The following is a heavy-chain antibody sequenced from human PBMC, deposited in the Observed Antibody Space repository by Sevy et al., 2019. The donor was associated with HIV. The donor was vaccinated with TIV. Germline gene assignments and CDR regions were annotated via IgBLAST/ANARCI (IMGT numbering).Heavy chain of an antibody. D-gene: IGHD3-10*01. CDR2: ITSSGSTI. CDR3: ARDSGSGSYYNPADYGMDV. CDR1: GFTFSDYY. V-gene: IGHV3-11*01. J-gene: IGHJ6*02. Sequence: LSLTCAASGFTFSDYYMSWIRQDPGKGLEWVSYITSSGSTIYYADSVKGRFTISRDNAKNSLYLQMNSLRAEDTAVYYCARDSGSGSYYNPADYGMDVWGQGTTVTVSS.